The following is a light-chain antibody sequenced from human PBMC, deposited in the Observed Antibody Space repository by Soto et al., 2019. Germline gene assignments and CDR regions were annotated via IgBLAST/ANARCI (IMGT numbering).Light chain of an antibody. Sequence: QSALTQPPSASGSPGQSVTISCTGTSSDVGGYNYVSWYQQHPGKAPKLMIYDASKRPSGVPDRFSGSKSGNTASLTVSGLQAEDEADYYCSSYAGSNTFVFGTGTKLTVL. CDR3: SSYAGSNTFV. CDR2: DAS. V-gene: IGLV2-8*01. J-gene: IGLJ1*01. CDR1: SSDVGGYNY.